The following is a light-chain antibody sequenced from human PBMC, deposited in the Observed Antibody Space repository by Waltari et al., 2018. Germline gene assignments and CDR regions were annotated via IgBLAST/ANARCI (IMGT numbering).Light chain of an antibody. CDR1: ILAKKY. J-gene: IGLJ3*02. Sequence: SYELTQPSSVSVSPGQTAKILCSGEILAKKYARWFQQKPGQAPLLLIYEDSERPSEIPGRFSGSSSGTTVTLTITGAHVDDEADYYCFSAADNNWVFGGGTKLTVL. CDR2: EDS. V-gene: IGLV3-27*01. CDR3: FSAADNNWV.